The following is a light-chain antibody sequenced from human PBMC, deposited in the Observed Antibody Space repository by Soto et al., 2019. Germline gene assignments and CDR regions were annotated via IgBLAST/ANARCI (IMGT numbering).Light chain of an antibody. Sequence: QSALTQPASVSGSPGQSITISCTGTSSDVGGYNYVSWYQQHPGKAPKLMIYEVSNRPSGVPDRFSGSKSGTSASLAITGLQAEDEADYYCQSYDSSLRDVVFGGGTKLTVL. J-gene: IGLJ2*01. CDR3: QSYDSSLRDVV. CDR1: SSDVGGYNY. V-gene: IGLV2-14*01. CDR2: EVS.